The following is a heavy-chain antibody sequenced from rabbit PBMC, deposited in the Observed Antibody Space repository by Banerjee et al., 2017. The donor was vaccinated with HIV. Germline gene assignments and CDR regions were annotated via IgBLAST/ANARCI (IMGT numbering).Heavy chain of an antibody. CDR3: ARGPDYAGDGYDL. CDR1: GFSFSTTYY. D-gene: IGHD4-2*01. CDR2: IYTGGGSA. V-gene: IGHV1S40*01. J-gene: IGHJ4*01. Sequence: QSLEESGGDLVKPGASLTLTCTASGFSFSTTYYMCWVRQAPGKGLEWIGCIYTGGGSAYYASWVISRFTISKTSSTTVTLQLNSLTAADTATYFCARGPDYAGDGYDLWGPGTLVTVS.